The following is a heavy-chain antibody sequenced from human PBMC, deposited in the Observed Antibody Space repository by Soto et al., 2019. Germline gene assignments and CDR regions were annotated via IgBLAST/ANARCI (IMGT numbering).Heavy chain of an antibody. D-gene: IGHD6-13*01. V-gene: IGHV4-31*03. J-gene: IGHJ5*02. CDR1: GGSISSGGYY. CDR2: IYYSGST. Sequence: QVQLQESGPGLVKPSQTLSLTCTVSGGSISSGGYYWSWIRQHPGKGLEWIGYIYYSGSTYYNPALQSRVTIAVDTSKNQFSLKLSSVTAADTAVYYCARDVTAAAGSTPLGPGNWFDPWGQGTLVTVSS. CDR3: ARDVTAAAGSTPLGPGNWFDP.